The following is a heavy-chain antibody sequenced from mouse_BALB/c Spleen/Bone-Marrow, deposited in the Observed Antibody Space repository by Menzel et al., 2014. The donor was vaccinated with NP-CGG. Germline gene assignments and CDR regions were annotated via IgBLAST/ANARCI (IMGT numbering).Heavy chain of an antibody. Sequence: VQLQQSGAELARPGASVKMSCKASGYTFTTYTMHWVQQRPGQGLEWVGYINPSTGFTNYNQIFKDKATLAADKSPSTAYMQLSSLTSEDSAVYYCARGGFLLRSLALDYWGRGTSVTVSS. CDR3: ARGGFLLRSLALDY. D-gene: IGHD1-1*01. CDR2: INPSTGFT. J-gene: IGHJ4*01. CDR1: GYTFTTYT. V-gene: IGHV1-4*01.